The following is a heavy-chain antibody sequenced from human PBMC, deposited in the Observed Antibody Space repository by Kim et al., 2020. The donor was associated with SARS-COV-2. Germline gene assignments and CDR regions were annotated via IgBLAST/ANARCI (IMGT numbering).Heavy chain of an antibody. J-gene: IGHJ6*02. CDR1: GFTFSSYA. V-gene: IGHV3-23*01. CDR3: ARVLDRYKYGMIVSHSVYYDMDV. D-gene: IGHD5-18*01. Sequence: GGSLRLSCITSGFTFSSYAMTWVRQTPGKGLEWVSGISDSGYNRNYADSVKGRFTISRDNPRNTLSLQMSSLRVEDTAVYYCARVLDRYKYGMIVSHSVYYDMDVWGQGTTVTVSS. CDR2: ISDSGYNR.